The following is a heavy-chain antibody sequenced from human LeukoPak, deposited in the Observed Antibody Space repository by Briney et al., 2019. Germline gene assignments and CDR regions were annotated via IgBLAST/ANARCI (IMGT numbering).Heavy chain of an antibody. Sequence: PGGSLRLSCAASGFTFSNYWMSWVRLAPGKGPEWVANMKQDGSGKYYADSVKGRFTISRDNSKNTLYLQMNSLRAEDTAVYYCAKDQMVAVAGTIDYWGQGTLVTVSS. D-gene: IGHD6-19*01. CDR2: MKQDGSGK. V-gene: IGHV3-7*01. J-gene: IGHJ4*02. CDR1: GFTFSNYW. CDR3: AKDQMVAVAGTIDY.